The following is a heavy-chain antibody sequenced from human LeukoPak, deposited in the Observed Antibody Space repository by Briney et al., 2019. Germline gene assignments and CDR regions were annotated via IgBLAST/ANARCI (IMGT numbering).Heavy chain of an antibody. J-gene: IGHJ5*02. CDR3: AKAPQYSSSKWFDP. V-gene: IGHV3-23*01. D-gene: IGHD6-6*01. Sequence: GGSLRLSCAASGFTFSSYAMNWVRQAPGKGLEWVSGISGSGDSTYYADSVKGRFTVSRDNSKNTLYLQMNSLRAEDTAVYYCAKAPQYSSSKWFDPWGQGTLVTVSS. CDR1: GFTFSSYA. CDR2: ISGSGDST.